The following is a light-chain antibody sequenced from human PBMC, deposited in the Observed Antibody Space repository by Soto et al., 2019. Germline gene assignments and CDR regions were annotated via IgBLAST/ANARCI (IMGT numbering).Light chain of an antibody. CDR2: QDT. CDR1: KLGDKY. Sequence: SSELTQPPSVSVSPGQTASITCSGNKLGDKYASWYQQRPGQSPVLVIYQDTRRPSGIPERFSGSNSGNTATLSISGTQAMDEADYYCQAWDSNIVVFGGGTKVTVL. CDR3: QAWDSNIVV. J-gene: IGLJ2*01. V-gene: IGLV3-1*01.